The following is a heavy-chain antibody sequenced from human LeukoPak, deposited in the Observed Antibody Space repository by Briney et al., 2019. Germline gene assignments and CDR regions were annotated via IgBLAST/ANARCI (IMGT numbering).Heavy chain of an antibody. V-gene: IGHV4-59*08. J-gene: IGHJ4*02. Sequence: SETLSLTCTVSGGSISSYYWSWIRQPPGKGLEWIGYIYYSGGTNYNPSLKSRVTISVDTSKNQFSLKLSSVTAADTAVYYCARGGGQFDYWGQGTLVTVSS. CDR3: ARGGGQFDY. D-gene: IGHD3-16*01. CDR1: GGSISSYY. CDR2: IYYSGGT.